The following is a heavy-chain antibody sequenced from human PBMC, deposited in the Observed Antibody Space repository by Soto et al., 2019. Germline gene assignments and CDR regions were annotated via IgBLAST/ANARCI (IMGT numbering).Heavy chain of an antibody. CDR1: GGSVSSGSYY. V-gene: IGHV4-61*01. J-gene: IGHJ4*02. CDR3: ALGNIWFGELFDIDY. Sequence: SETLSLTCTVSGGSVSSGSYYWSGIRQPPGKGLEWIGYIYYSGSTNYNPSLKSRVTISVDTSKNRFSLKLSSVTAADTAVYYCALGNIWFGELFDIDYSGQGTLVTGSS. D-gene: IGHD3-10*01. CDR2: IYYSGST.